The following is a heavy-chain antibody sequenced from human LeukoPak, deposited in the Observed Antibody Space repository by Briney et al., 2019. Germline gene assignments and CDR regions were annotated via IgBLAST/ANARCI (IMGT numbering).Heavy chain of an antibody. CDR1: GFTFSGCA. Sequence: GGSLRLSCAASGFTFSGCAMYWVRQAPGRGLAWVSSTSGSGHSGSGHTTYYGDSVKGRFTISRDNSKNTVFLQMDSLGADDTAVYYCARGGVGAFDIWGQGTMVTVSS. CDR3: ARGGVGAFDI. J-gene: IGHJ3*02. V-gene: IGHV3-23*01. CDR2: TSGSGHSGSGHTT.